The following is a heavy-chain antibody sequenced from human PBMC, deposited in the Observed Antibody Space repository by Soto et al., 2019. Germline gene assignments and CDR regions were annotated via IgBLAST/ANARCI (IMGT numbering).Heavy chain of an antibody. CDR2: IYSGGTT. V-gene: IGHV3-66*04. J-gene: IGHJ4*02. D-gene: IGHD2-15*01. CDR3: ASQVVTNYFDY. CDR1: GFTVSSNY. Sequence: GGSLSLSCAASGFTVSSNYMSWVRQAPGKGLEWVSVIYSGGTTYYADSVKGRFTISRDNSKNTLYLQMNSLRAEDTAVYYCASQVVTNYFDYWGQGTLVTVSS.